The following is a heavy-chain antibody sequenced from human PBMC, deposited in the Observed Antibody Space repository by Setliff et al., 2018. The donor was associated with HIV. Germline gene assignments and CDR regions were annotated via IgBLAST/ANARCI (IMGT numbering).Heavy chain of an antibody. J-gene: IGHJ3*01. CDR2: IYHNGIT. D-gene: IGHD3-22*01. V-gene: IGHV4-4*02. CDR3: ARGGDYYDSTGARAGFDF. CDR1: GDSVTSRNW. Sequence: SETLSLTCAVSGDSVTSRNWWSWVRQAPGKGLDWIGEIYHNGITNYNPSLKSRLVMSLDKSKNEISLKLSSVTAADTAAYYRARGGDYYDSTGARAGFDFWGQGTMVTVS.